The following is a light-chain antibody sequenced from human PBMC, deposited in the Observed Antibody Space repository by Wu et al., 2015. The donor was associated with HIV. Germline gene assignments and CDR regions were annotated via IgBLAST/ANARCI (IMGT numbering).Light chain of an antibody. CDR2: GAS. V-gene: IGKV3-15*01. J-gene: IGKJ1*01. Sequence: EIVMTQSPATLSVSPGERATLSCRASQSISRNLAWYQQKPGQAPRLLISGASTRATGIPARFSGSGSGTEFTLIINNLQSEDFAVYYCQHYNNWPPWTFGQGTKVEIK. CDR1: QSISRN. CDR3: QHYNNWPPWT.